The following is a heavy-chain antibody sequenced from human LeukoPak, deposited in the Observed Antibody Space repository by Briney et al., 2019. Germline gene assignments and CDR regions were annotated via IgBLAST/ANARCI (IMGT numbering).Heavy chain of an antibody. Sequence: GGSLRLSCAASGFTFSSYAMHWVRQAPGKGLEWVAVISYDGSNKYYADSVKGRFTISRDNSKNTLYLQMNSLRAEDTAVYYCARDSSSSSWGWLDPWGQGTLVTVSS. CDR1: GFTFSSYA. J-gene: IGHJ5*02. V-gene: IGHV3-30*01. D-gene: IGHD6-6*01. CDR2: ISYDGSNK. CDR3: ARDSSSSSWGWLDP.